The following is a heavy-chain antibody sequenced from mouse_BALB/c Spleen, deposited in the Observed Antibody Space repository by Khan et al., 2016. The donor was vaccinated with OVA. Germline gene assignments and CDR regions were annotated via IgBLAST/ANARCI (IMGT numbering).Heavy chain of an antibody. CDR1: GYSFTSYY. D-gene: IGHD3-3*01. Sequence: VQLKESGPELMKPGASVNISCKASGYSFTSYYIHWVKQSHGKSLEWIGYIDPFNGGTDYNQKFKGKATLTVDKSSNTAYMHLSSLTSEDSAVYCCARGTFDYWGQGTLVTVSA. J-gene: IGHJ3*01. V-gene: IGHV1S135*01. CDR3: ARGTFDY. CDR2: IDPFNGGT.